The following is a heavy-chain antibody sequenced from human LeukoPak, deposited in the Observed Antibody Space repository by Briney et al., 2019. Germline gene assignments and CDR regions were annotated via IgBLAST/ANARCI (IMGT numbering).Heavy chain of an antibody. V-gene: IGHV4-38-2*02. CDR1: GYSISSGYY. CDR2: IYHSGST. D-gene: IGHD6-19*01. Sequence: SETLSLTCTVSGYSISSGYYWGWIRQPPGKGLEWIGSIYHSGSTYYNPSLKSRVTISVDTSKNQFSLKLSSVTAADTAVYYCARGFKLTGYSSGWYVVNWFDPWGQGTLVTVSS. CDR3: ARGFKLTGYSSGWYVVNWFDP. J-gene: IGHJ5*02.